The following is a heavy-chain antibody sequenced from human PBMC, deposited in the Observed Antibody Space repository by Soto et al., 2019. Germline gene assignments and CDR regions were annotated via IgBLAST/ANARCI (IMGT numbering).Heavy chain of an antibody. CDR1: GGTFSSYT. Sequence: SVTVSCKASGGTFSSYTISWVRQAPGQGLEWMGRIIPILGIANYAQKFQGRVTIPADKSTSTAYLELSSLRSEATAGYYRAKEGAFVDFHEWGRGTLFTVSS. V-gene: IGHV1-69*04. CDR3: AKEGAFVDFHE. D-gene: IGHD3-3*01. J-gene: IGHJ4*02. CDR2: IIPILGIA.